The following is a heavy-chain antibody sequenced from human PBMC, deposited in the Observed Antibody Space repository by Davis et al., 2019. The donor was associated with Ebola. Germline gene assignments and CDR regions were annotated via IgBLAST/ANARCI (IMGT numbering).Heavy chain of an antibody. J-gene: IGHJ5*02. V-gene: IGHV4-59*12. Sequence: MPSETLSLTCTVSGGPIRSYYWSWIRQPPGKGLEWIGYIYYSGSTNYNPSFKSRVTISVDTSKNQFSLKLSSVTAADTAVYYCARGGAVAGPWGQGTLVTVSS. CDR2: IYYSGST. D-gene: IGHD6-19*01. CDR1: GGPIRSYY. CDR3: ARGGAVAGP.